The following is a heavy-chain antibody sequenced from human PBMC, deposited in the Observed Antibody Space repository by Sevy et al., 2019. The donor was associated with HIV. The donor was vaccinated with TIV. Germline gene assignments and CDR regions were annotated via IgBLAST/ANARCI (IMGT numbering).Heavy chain of an antibody. CDR1: GFTFSSYA. J-gene: IGHJ6*03. Sequence: GGSLRLSCAASGFTFSSYAMHWVRQAPGKGLEWVAVISYDGSNKYYADSVKGGFTISRDNSKNTLYRQMNSLRDEDTAVYYCARGPSSSSRRAYYMDVWGKGTTVTVSS. D-gene: IGHD6-13*01. V-gene: IGHV3-30-3*01. CDR3: ARGPSSSSRRAYYMDV. CDR2: ISYDGSNK.